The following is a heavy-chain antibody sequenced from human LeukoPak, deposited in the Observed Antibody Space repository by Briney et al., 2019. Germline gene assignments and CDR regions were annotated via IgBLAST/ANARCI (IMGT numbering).Heavy chain of an antibody. CDR1: GDSFTNNNYY. Sequence: SETLSLTCGVSGDSFTNNNYYWGWIRQPPGKGPEWIGILYYTGRTYYNPSLKSRATVSLDTSANQFSLKLSSVTAADMAVYYCARLWSSFDGFDVWGQGTMVTVSS. CDR3: ARLWSSFDGFDV. J-gene: IGHJ3*01. D-gene: IGHD3-3*01. CDR2: LYYTGRT. V-gene: IGHV4-39*07.